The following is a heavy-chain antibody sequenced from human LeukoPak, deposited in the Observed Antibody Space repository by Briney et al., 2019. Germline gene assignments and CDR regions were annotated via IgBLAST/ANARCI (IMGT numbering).Heavy chain of an antibody. CDR3: ARGIPRRIFGVIGAPAPGYFQH. J-gene: IGHJ1*01. V-gene: IGHV4-59*12. D-gene: IGHD3-3*01. Sequence: SETLSLTCTVSGGSISSYYWSWIRQPPGKGVEWIGYIHYSGSTNYNPSLKSRVTISVDTSKNQFSLKLSSVTAADTAVYYCARGIPRRIFGVIGAPAPGYFQHWGQGTLVTVSS. CDR1: GGSISSYY. CDR2: IHYSGST.